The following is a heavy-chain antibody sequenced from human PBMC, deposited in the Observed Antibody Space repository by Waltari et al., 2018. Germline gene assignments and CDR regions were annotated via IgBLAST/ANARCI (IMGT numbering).Heavy chain of an antibody. J-gene: IGHJ4*02. CDR1: GYSFRNYA. D-gene: IGHD2-2*01. CDR2: ININTWNP. V-gene: IGHV7-4-1*02. Sequence: QVQLVQSESGLKKPGAAVNVSCQASGYSFRNYAINWVRQAPGQGLEWMGWININTWNPTYAQCFSGQFVLSLDTSVNTAYLQISSLTTEDTAIYYLAGSKEDDIVIVPPGLDSWGQGTLVTVSS. CDR3: AGSKEDDIVIVPPGLDS.